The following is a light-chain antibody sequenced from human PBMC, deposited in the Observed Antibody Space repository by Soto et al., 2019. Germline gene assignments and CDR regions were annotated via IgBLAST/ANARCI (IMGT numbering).Light chain of an antibody. CDR2: AAS. Sequence: DIQMTQSPSSLSASVGDRVTITCRASQGISNYLGWYQQKPGKVPKLLIYAASTLQSGVPSRCSGSGSGTDFKPTISSLQPEDVATYYCQNYNCAPWTFGQGTKVEIK. CDR3: QNYNCAPWT. V-gene: IGKV1-27*01. J-gene: IGKJ1*01. CDR1: QGISNY.